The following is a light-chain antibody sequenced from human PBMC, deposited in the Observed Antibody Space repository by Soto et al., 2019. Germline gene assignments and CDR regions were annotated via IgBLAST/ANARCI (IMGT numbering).Light chain of an antibody. CDR3: QQYGSSPPFT. CDR1: QSVSSTY. J-gene: IGKJ2*01. CDR2: GAS. Sequence: EIVLTQSPGTLSLSPGERATLSCRASQSVSSTYIAWYQQNPGQAPRLLIYGASSRATGIPDRFSGSGSGTDVTLTISRLEPEDFAVYFCQQYGSSPPFTFGQGTKVEIK. V-gene: IGKV3-20*01.